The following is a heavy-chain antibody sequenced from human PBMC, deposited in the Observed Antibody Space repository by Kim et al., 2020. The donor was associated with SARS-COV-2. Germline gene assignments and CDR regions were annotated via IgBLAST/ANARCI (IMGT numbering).Heavy chain of an antibody. Sequence: SETLSLTCAVYGGSFSGYYWSWIRQPPGKGLEWIGEINHSGSTNYNPSLKSRVTISVDTSKNQFSLKLSSVTAADTAVYYCWTRVRGPYYYYYYGMDVWG. D-gene: IGHD3-10*01. J-gene: IGHJ6*01. CDR2: INHSGST. V-gene: IGHV4-34*01. CDR1: GGSFSGYY. CDR3: WTRVRGPYYYYYYGMDV.